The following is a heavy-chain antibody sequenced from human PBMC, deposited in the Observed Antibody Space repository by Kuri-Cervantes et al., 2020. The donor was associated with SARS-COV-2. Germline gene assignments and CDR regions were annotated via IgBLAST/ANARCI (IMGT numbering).Heavy chain of an antibody. D-gene: IGHD2-2*01. CDR1: GESFSGYY. V-gene: IGHV4-34*01. CDR3: ARDCGSSTSCYALDP. J-gene: IGHJ5*02. Sequence: ESLKISCAFYGESFSGYYWNWIRQSPGKGLEWIGEVNHRGSTNYNPSLKSRVTISVDTSSKQFSLHLGSVTAADTAVYYCARDCGSSTSCYALDPWGQGTLVTVSS. CDR2: VNHRGST.